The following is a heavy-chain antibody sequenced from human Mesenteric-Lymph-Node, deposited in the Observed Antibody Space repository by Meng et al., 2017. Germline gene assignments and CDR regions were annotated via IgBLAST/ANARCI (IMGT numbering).Heavy chain of an antibody. Sequence: EVQLVESGGNLVQPVESLRLSCAASGFTFSNYWMHWCRQYPGKGLVWVSRINSDGSSTHYADSVKGRFTISVDNADNTLYLQMNSLRAEDTAVYYCTRDLIGDYGEHFDYWGQGTLVTVSS. CDR2: INSDGSST. V-gene: IGHV3-74*01. CDR3: TRDLIGDYGEHFDY. CDR1: GFTFSNYW. D-gene: IGHD4-17*01. J-gene: IGHJ4*02.